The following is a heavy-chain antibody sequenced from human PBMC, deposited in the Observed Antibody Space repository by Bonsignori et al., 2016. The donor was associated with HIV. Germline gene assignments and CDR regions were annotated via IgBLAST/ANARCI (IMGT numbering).Heavy chain of an antibody. Sequence: RQAPGKELEWIGYMYYSGSTNYNPSLKSRVTTSVDTSKNQFSLKLSSVTAADTAVYYCATSRGVSYYYYYMDVWGKGTTVTVSS. CDR2: MYYSGST. J-gene: IGHJ6*03. CDR3: ATSRGVSYYYYYMDV. V-gene: IGHV4-59*01. D-gene: IGHD3-10*01.